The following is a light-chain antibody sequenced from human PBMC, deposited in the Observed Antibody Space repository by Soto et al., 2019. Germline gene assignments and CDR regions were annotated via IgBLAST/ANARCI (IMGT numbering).Light chain of an antibody. J-gene: IGLJ1*01. CDR1: SSDVGSYNL. Sequence: QSVLTQPASVSGSPGQSITISCTGTSSDVGSYNLLSWYQQHPGKAPKLMIYEVSKRPSGVSNRFSGSKSGNTASLTISGLQAEDEADYYCCSYAGSSTSVFGTGTKLTVL. CDR3: CSYAGSSTSV. V-gene: IGLV2-23*02. CDR2: EVS.